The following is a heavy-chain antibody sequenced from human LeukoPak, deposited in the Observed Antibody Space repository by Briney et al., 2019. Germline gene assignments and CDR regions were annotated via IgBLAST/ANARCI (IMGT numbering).Heavy chain of an antibody. J-gene: IGHJ3*02. CDR3: ARAGSGYSLDI. CDR2: IYKSGGT. D-gene: IGHD3-22*01. CDR1: GGSISSGGYY. Sequence: PSETLSLTCTVSGGSISSGGYYWSWIRQPPGKGLEWIGYIYKSGGTDYNPSLKSRVTISVYTSRNQFSLKLSSVTAADTAVYYCARAGSGYSLDIWGQGTMVTVSS. V-gene: IGHV4-61*08.